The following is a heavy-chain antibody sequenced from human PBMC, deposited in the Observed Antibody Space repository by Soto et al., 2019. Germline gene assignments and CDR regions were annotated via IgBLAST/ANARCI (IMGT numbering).Heavy chain of an antibody. CDR1: GFSFSDYA. CDR3: ARDEIRVRGVIIIDYYMDV. Sequence: QPGGSLRLSCAASGFSFSDYAMSWVRQAPGKGLEWVSYISSSSSTIYYADSVKGRFTISRDNAKNSLYLQMNSLRAEDSAVYYCARDEIRVRGVIIIDYYMDVWGKGTTVTVSS. J-gene: IGHJ6*03. D-gene: IGHD3-10*01. V-gene: IGHV3-48*01. CDR2: ISSSSSTI.